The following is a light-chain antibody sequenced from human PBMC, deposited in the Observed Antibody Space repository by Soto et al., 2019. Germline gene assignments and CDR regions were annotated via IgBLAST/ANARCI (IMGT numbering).Light chain of an antibody. CDR3: QHYVTSLTT. J-gene: IGKJ1*01. V-gene: IGKV3-20*01. CDR1: QSVDTN. CDR2: GAS. Sequence: EIVLRQSPGTLSLTPGERATLSCRASQSVDTNVAWYQQKPGQAPRLLIYGASTRATGIPARFIGSGSGTGFTLTISRLEPEDFAVYYCQHYVTSLTTFGQGTKVDI.